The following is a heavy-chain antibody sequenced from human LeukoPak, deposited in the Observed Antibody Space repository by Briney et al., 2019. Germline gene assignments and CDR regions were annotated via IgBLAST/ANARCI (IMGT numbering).Heavy chain of an antibody. Sequence: GGSLRLSCAASGFTFSSYGMHGVREAPGRGLEGVAVIWYDGSNKYYADSVKGRFTISRDNSKNTLYLQMNSLRAEDTAVYYCARDSYGMDVWGQGTTVTVSS. CDR1: GFTFSSYG. J-gene: IGHJ6*02. CDR2: IWYDGSNK. CDR3: ARDSYGMDV. V-gene: IGHV3-33*01.